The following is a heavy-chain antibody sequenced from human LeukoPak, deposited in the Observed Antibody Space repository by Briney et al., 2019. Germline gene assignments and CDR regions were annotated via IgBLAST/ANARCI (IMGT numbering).Heavy chain of an antibody. CDR3: AKVNDLGDFDY. V-gene: IGHV3-30*04. D-gene: IGHD1-1*01. CDR2: MSSDGSTI. Sequence: GGSLRLSCAASGFTFSTSAMHWVRQAPGKGLEWVAVMSSDGSTIQYADSVKGRFTISRDNSKNTLYLQMNSLRAEDTAVYYCAKVNDLGDFDYWGQGTLVTVSS. J-gene: IGHJ4*02. CDR1: GFTFSTSA.